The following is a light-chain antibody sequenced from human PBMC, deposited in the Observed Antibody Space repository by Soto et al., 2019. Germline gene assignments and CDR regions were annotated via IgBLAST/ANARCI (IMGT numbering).Light chain of an antibody. Sequence: QSVLTQPASVSGSPGQSITISCTGISSDIGDYNYVSWYQQHPGKAPRLMVYGVTNRPSGVSNRFSGSKSGNTASLTISGLQAEDEADYYCSSYTTSSTLDVFGTGTKLTVL. CDR3: SSYTTSSTLDV. CDR1: SSDIGDYNY. V-gene: IGLV2-14*01. CDR2: GVT. J-gene: IGLJ1*01.